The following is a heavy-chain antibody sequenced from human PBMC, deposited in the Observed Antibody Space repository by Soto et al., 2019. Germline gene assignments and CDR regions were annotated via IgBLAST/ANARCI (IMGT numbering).Heavy chain of an antibody. J-gene: IGHJ4*02. D-gene: IGHD6-19*01. V-gene: IGHV3-30-3*01. CDR3: ARSIAVAGLDY. CDR2: ISNDESKK. Sequence: QVQLVEAGGGVVQPGRSLGLSCAASGFTFSTYAVHWVRQAPGKGLEWVSVISNDESKKYYADSVKGRFTISRDNSNNTVYLQMNSLRAEDTAVYYCARSIAVAGLDYWGPGTLVTVSS. CDR1: GFTFSTYA.